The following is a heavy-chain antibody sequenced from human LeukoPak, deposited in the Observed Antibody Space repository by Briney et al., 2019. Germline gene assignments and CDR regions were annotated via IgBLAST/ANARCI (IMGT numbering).Heavy chain of an antibody. CDR2: ISGSGGST. D-gene: IGHD6-13*01. V-gene: IGHV3-23*01. CDR3: ARDSAYGYSSSWYGY. Sequence: GGSLRLSCAASGFTFSSYAMSWVRQAPGKGLEWVSAISGSGGSTYYADSVKGRFTISRDNSKNTLYLQMNSLRAEDTAVYYCARDSAYGYSSSWYGYWGQGTLVTVSS. J-gene: IGHJ4*02. CDR1: GFTFSSYA.